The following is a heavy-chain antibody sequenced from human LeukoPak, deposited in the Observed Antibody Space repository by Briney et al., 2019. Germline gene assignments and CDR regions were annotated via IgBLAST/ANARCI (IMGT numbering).Heavy chain of an antibody. D-gene: IGHD5-18*01. CDR1: GYTFSSYG. CDR3: ARGGYSYGLLDY. Sequence: ASVKVSCKASGYTFSSYGISWVRQAPGQGLEWMGWISADNANTNYAQKLQGRVTMTTDTSTSTAYMELRSLRSDDTAVYYCARGGYSYGLLDYWGQGTLVTVSS. CDR2: ISADNANT. J-gene: IGHJ4*02. V-gene: IGHV1-18*01.